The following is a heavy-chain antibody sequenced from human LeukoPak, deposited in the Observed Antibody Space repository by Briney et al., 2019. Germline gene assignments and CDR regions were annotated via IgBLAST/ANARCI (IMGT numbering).Heavy chain of an antibody. CDR2: ISGSGGST. CDR3: AKSSSIVVVPAAIDY. V-gene: IGHV3-23*01. D-gene: IGHD2-2*02. Sequence: GGSLRLSCAASGFTFSSYAMSWVRQAPGKGLEWVSAISGSGGSTYYADSVKGRFTISRDNSKNTLYLQMNSLRAEDTAVYYCAKSSSIVVVPAAIDYWGQGTLVTVSS. J-gene: IGHJ4*02. CDR1: GFTFSSYA.